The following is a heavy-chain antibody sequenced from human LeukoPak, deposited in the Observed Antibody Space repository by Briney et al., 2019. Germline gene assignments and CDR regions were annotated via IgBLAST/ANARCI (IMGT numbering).Heavy chain of an antibody. CDR2: IRYDGSNK. CDR1: GFTFSSYG. Sequence: GGSLRLSCAASGFTFSSYGMHWVRQAPGKGLEWVAFIRYDGSNKYYADPVKGRFTISRDNSKNTLYLRMNSLRTEDTAVFYCAKVAYSSSWYIQYFQHWGQGTLVTVSS. J-gene: IGHJ1*01. V-gene: IGHV3-30*02. CDR3: AKVAYSSSWYIQYFQH. D-gene: IGHD6-13*01.